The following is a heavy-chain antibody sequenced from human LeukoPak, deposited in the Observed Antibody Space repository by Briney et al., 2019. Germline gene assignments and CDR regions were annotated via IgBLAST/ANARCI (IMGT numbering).Heavy chain of an antibody. CDR1: GGSISSYY. D-gene: IGHD4-23*01. V-gene: IGHV4-59*01. CDR3: ARVVRVLRWHYYYYMDV. J-gene: IGHJ6*03. CDR2: IYYSGST. Sequence: SSETLSLTCTVSGGSISSYYWSWIRQPPGKGLEWIGYIYYSGSTNYNPSLKSRVTISVDTSKNQFSLKLSSVTAADTAVYYCARVVRVLRWHYYYYMDVWGKGTTVTVSS.